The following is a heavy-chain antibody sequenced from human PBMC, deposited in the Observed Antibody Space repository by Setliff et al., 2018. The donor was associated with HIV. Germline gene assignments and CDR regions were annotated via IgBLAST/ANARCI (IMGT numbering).Heavy chain of an antibody. V-gene: IGHV3-11*05. CDR1: GFSFRDYY. CDR3: ARVREVATIDAFDV. Sequence: GESLKISCVASGFSFRDYYMSWIRQAPGKGLEWVSTLSSSSDYISYADSVKGRFRISRDNAKNALYLHMDTLRAGDTAVYYCARVREVATIDAFDVWGQGTLVTVSS. J-gene: IGHJ3*01. CDR2: LSSSSDYI. D-gene: IGHD2-15*01.